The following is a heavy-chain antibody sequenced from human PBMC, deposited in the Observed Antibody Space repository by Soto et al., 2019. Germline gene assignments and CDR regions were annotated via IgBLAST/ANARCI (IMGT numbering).Heavy chain of an antibody. Sequence: ASVKVSCKASGYTFTSYGISWVRQAPGQRLEWMRWISAYNGNTNYAQKLQGRVTMTTDTSTSTAYMELRSLRFEDTVIYYCARDDEGWSDCDLGYWGQGALVTVSS. CDR3: ARDDEGWSDCDLGY. CDR2: ISAYNGNT. D-gene: IGHD2-21*01. J-gene: IGHJ4*02. V-gene: IGHV1-18*01. CDR1: GYTFTSYG.